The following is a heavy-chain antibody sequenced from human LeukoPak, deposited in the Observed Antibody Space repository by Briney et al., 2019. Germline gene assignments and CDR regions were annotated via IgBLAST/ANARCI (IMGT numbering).Heavy chain of an antibody. D-gene: IGHD5-12*01. CDR3: AKGAYDYIEIAYFDY. Sequence: GGSLRLSCVASGFSFNNYAMNWVRQAPGKGLEWVSLIIGSSGSTFYADSMKGRFTISRDKSKNTLYLQMNSLRAEDTAVYYCAKGAYDYIEIAYFDYWGQGSLVTVSS. V-gene: IGHV3-23*01. CDR2: IIGSSGST. J-gene: IGHJ4*02. CDR1: GFSFNNYA.